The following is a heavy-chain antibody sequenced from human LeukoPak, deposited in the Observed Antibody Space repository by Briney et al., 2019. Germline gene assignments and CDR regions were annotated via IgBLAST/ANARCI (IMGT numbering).Heavy chain of an antibody. J-gene: IGHJ5*02. D-gene: IGHD2-8*01. CDR3: ARGNGNVGGRLDP. CDR1: GFSVSGIH. Sequence: GGSLRLSCVASGFSVSGIHMNWVRQAPGKDLEWVSGLYAGGATYYADSMGGRFTISRDHSKNTLYLQMTNLRVDDTAIYYCARGNGNVGGRLDPWGQGTRVTVSS. CDR2: LYAGGAT. V-gene: IGHV3-66*01.